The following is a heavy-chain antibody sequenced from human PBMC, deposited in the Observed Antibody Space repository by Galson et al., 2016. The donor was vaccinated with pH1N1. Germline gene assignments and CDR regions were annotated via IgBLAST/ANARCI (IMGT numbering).Heavy chain of an antibody. J-gene: IGHJ4*02. CDR2: ISTSKGNT. V-gene: IGHV1-18*03. CDR3: ARDQNWNLDY. D-gene: IGHD1-1*01. Sequence: SVKVSCKASGYTFTTFGISWVRQAPGKGLEWLGWISTSKGNTKNAQRLLDRVTMTRDTSTSTVFMELTSLRSDDLAIYYCARDQNWNLDYWGQGTLVTVSS. CDR1: GYTFTTFG.